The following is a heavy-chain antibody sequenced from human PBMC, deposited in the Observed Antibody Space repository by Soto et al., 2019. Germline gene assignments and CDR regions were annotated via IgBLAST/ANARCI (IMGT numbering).Heavy chain of an antibody. CDR2: IRFDGSNK. V-gene: IGHV3-33*01. Sequence: QVQLVESGGGVVQPGRSLRLSCAASGFTFSSYGMHWVRQAPGKGLEWVAVIRFDGSNKFYADSVKGRFTISRDNSKNTVSLQMNSLRDEDSAAYYCATTGPYWGQGTRVTVSS. CDR1: GFTFSSYG. CDR3: ATTGPY. J-gene: IGHJ4*02.